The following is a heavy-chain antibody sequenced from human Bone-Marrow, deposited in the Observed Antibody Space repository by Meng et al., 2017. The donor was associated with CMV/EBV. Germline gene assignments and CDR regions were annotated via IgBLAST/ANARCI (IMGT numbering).Heavy chain of an antibody. CDR2: IYYSGST. CDR3: ARRITMVRGVTYYYGMDV. J-gene: IGHJ6*02. D-gene: IGHD3-10*01. CDR1: GGSISSYY. Sequence: SETLSLTCTVSGGSISSYYWSWIRQPPGKGLEWIGYIYYSGSTNYNPSLKSRVTISVDTSKNQFSLKLSSVTAADTAVYYCARRITMVRGVTYYYGMDVWGQGTTVTVSS. V-gene: IGHV4-59*01.